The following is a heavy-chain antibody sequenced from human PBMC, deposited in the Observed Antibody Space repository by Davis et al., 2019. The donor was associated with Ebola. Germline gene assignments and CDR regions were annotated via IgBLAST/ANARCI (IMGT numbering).Heavy chain of an antibody. CDR2: ISWDGGST. CDR3: AKGQQDYGMDV. V-gene: IGHV3-43*01. CDR1: GFPFDDHT. Sequence: GESLKIPCAAPGFPFDDHTMHWVRQAPGKGLEWVSLISWDGGSTYYADSVKGRFTISRDNSKNSLYLQMNCLRTEDTALYYCAKGQQDYGMDVWGQGTTVTVSS. D-gene: IGHD6-13*01. J-gene: IGHJ6*02.